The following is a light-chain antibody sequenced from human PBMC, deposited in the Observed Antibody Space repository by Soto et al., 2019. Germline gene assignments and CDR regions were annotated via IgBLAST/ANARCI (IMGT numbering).Light chain of an antibody. CDR3: QSYDISLSAWV. CDR1: SSNIGAGYD. Sequence: QSVLTQPPSVSGAPGQRVTISCTGSSSNIGAGYDVHWYQQLPGTAPKLLIYGNSNRPSGVPDRSSGSKSGTSASLAITGLQAEDETDYHCQSYDISLSAWVFGGGTKLTVL. J-gene: IGLJ3*02. V-gene: IGLV1-40*01. CDR2: GNS.